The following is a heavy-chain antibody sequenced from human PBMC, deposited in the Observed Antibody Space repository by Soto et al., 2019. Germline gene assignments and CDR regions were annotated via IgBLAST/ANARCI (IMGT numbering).Heavy chain of an antibody. V-gene: IGHV4-31*03. Sequence: PSETLSLTCTVSGGSISSGGYYWSWIRQHPGKGLGWIGYIYYSGSTYYNPSLKSRVTISVDTSKNQFSLKLSSVTAADTAVYYCARHLWLLFFTTSLYPATDSSDIWGQATMVTVSS. J-gene: IGHJ3*02. CDR1: GGSISSGGYY. CDR2: IYYSGST. D-gene: IGHD5-18*01. CDR3: ARHLWLLFFTTSLYPATDSSDI.